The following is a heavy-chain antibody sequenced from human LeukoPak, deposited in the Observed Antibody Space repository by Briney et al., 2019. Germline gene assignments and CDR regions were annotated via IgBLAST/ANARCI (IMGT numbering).Heavy chain of an antibody. J-gene: IGHJ5*02. CDR2: LYSGGAT. V-gene: IGHV3-66*01. D-gene: IGHD1-1*01. CDR1: GFSVSGIH. Sequence: GGSLRLSCVASGFSVSGIHMNWVRQAPGKDLEWVSGLYSGGATYYADSMGGRFTISRDHSKNTLYLQMTNLRVDDTAIYYCARGNGNVGGRLDPWGQGIRVTVSS. CDR3: ARGNGNVGGRLDP.